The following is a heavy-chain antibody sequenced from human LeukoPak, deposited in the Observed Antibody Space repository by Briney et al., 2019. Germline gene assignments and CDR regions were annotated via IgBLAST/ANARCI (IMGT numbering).Heavy chain of an antibody. CDR3: ARASHWNQLHYFDY. CDR1: GDSISSSSYY. J-gene: IGHJ4*02. Sequence: SETLSLTCTVSGDSISSSSYYWGWIRQPPGKGLEWIGSIYYSGSTNYNPSLKSRVTISVDKSKNQFSLKLSSVTAADTAVYFCARASHWNQLHYFDYWGQGTLVTVSS. V-gene: IGHV4-39*07. CDR2: IYYSGST. D-gene: IGHD1-1*01.